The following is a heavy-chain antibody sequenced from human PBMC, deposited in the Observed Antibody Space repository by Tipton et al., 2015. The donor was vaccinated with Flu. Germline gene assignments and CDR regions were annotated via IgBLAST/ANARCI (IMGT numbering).Heavy chain of an antibody. CDR3: ASRGDYFDN. J-gene: IGHJ4*02. V-gene: IGHV3-7*01. CDR1: GFTFSRYW. CDR2: IEQDGSEK. D-gene: IGHD3-10*01. Sequence: SLRLSCAASGFTFSRYWMSWVRQAPGKGLEWVANIEQDGSEKYYLDSVKGRFTISRDNAKNSLYLQMNSLRAEDTAVYYCASRGDYFDNWGQGTLVTVSS.